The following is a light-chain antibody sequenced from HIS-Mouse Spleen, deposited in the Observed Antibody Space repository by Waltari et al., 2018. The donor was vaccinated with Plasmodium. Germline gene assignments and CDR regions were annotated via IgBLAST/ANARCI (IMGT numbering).Light chain of an antibody. V-gene: IGLV3-1*01. Sequence: SYELTQPPSVSVSPGQTARITSSGDTSGDKYACWYQQKPGQSPVLVIYQDSKRPSGIPERFSGSNSGNTATLTISGTQAMDEADYYCQAWDSSTVVFGGGTKLTVL. CDR2: QDS. CDR1: TSGDKY. J-gene: IGLJ2*01. CDR3: QAWDSSTVV.